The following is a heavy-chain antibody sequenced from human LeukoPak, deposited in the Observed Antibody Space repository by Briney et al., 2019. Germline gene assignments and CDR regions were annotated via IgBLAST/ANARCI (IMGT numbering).Heavy chain of an antibody. J-gene: IGHJ4*02. V-gene: IGHV3-7*02. CDR2: IKQDGSEK. Sequence: GGSLSLSCSASGFTFSASWMNWVRQAPGKGLEWVADIKQDGSEKYYVDSVKGRFTISRDNAKNSLYLHLNSLRAEDTAVYYCARGDYYDRRFDNWGQGTLVTVSS. CDR1: GFTFSASW. CDR3: ARGDYYDRRFDN. D-gene: IGHD3-22*01.